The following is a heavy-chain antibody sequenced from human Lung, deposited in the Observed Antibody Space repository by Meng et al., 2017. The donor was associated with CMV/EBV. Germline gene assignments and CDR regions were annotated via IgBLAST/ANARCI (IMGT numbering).Heavy chain of an antibody. CDR1: GFTFRSYG. CDR3: ARDRDTHYCYSDSCYGIVY. Sequence: GESXKISCAGSGFTFRSYGMSWVRQAPGRGLEWISYISATGDTIHYADSVKGRFTVSRDNTKSSVYLRMNSLGAEDTAVYYCARDRDTHYCYSDSCYGIVYWGQGTXV. CDR2: ISATGDTI. V-gene: IGHV3-48*04. J-gene: IGHJ4*02. D-gene: IGHD2/OR15-2a*01.